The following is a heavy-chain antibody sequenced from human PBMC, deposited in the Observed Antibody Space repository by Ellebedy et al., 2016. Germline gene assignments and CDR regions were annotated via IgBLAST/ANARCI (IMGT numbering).Heavy chain of an antibody. J-gene: IGHJ4*02. CDR1: GLTFTKAW. D-gene: IGHD6-13*01. Sequence: GESLKISCAASGLTFTKAWMNWVRQAPGKGLEWVGHIKSKTEGGTTDYAAPVKGRFTISRDDSENMSFLQMNSLIAEDTAVYYCTTRGGSSWPPFWGQGTLVTVSS. CDR3: TTRGGSSWPPF. CDR2: IKSKTEGGTT. V-gene: IGHV3-15*07.